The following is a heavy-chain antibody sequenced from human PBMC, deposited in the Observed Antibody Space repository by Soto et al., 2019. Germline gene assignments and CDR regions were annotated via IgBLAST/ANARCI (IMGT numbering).Heavy chain of an antibody. V-gene: IGHV4-59*08. Sequence: SETLSLTCTVSGGSISSYYWSWIRQPPGKGLEWIGYIYYSGSTNYNPSLKSRVTISVDTSKNQFSLKLSSVTAADTAVYYCARHPDVGLWFGELFYYYMDVWGKGTTVTVSS. J-gene: IGHJ6*03. CDR3: ARHPDVGLWFGELFYYYMDV. CDR2: IYYSGST. CDR1: GGSISSYY. D-gene: IGHD3-10*01.